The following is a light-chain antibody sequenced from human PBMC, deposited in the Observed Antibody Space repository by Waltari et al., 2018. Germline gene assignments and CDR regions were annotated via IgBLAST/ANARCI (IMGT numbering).Light chain of an antibody. CDR3: SSQSSNDVVL. V-gene: IGLV2-14*01. Sequence: QTALTQPASVSGSPGQSVTIFCAGTSNDVGGYNSVSWYQENPGQAPRVIIYDVIDRPSGVSERFSCSKSGNTASLIIAELQAEDDTDYYCSSQSSNDVVLFGGGTKLTVL. J-gene: IGLJ2*01. CDR1: SNDVGGYNS. CDR2: DVI.